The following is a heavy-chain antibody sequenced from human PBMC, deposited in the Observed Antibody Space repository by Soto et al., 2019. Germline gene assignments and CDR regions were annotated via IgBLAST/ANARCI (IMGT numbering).Heavy chain of an antibody. J-gene: IGHJ4*02. Sequence: EVHLVESGGGLVQPGRSLRLSCTASGFPFGDYAMSWFRQAPGKGLEWVGFIRSRALSETTDYAASVKGRFTVSRDDSRGIAYLHMNSLKTEDTAVYYCTARGPLLIGDWGQGTRVTVSS. CDR1: GFPFGDYA. V-gene: IGHV3-49*03. CDR3: TARGPLLIGD. CDR2: IRSRALSETT. D-gene: IGHD3-10*01.